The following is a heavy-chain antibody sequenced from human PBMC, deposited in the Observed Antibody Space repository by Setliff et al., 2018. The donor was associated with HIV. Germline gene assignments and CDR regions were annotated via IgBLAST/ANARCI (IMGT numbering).Heavy chain of an antibody. CDR1: GGSVRSGDYF. J-gene: IGHJ3*01. D-gene: IGHD2-15*01. Sequence: PSETLSLTCSVSGGSVRSGDYFWTWIRQLPGKGLEWIGYVYVSGNTNYNPSLRSRVTISLDRSKDQFSLKLNSMTAAETARYYCAREGMQGGFDLWGQGTLVTVSS. CDR2: VYVSGNT. V-gene: IGHV4-31*03. CDR3: AREGMQGGFDL.